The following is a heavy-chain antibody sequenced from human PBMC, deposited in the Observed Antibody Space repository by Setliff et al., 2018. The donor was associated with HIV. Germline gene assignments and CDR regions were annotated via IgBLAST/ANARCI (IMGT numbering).Heavy chain of an antibody. CDR1: GGSVSSSSYY. J-gene: IGHJ4*02. CDR2: IYYSGDT. Sequence: SETLSLTCTVSGGSVSSSSYYWGWIRQPTGKGLEWIGTIYYSGDTQYNPSFKTRVIMSVDTSKNQFSLRLISVTAADTAVYYCARMEATRPPRGLDYWGPGTPVTVSS. D-gene: IGHD6-6*01. CDR3: ARMEATRPPRGLDY. V-gene: IGHV4-39*01.